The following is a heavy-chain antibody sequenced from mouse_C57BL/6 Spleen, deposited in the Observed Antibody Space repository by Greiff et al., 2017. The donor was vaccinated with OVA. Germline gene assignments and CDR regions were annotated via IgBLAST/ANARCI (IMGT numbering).Heavy chain of an antibody. CDR3: SRSPYDYVLDY. Sequence: QVQLQQPGAELVMPGASVTLSCKASGYTFTSYWMHWVKQRPGQGLEWIGEIDPSDSYTNYNQKFKGKSTLTVDKSSSTAYMQLSSLTSEDSAVYYCSRSPYDYVLDYWGQGTTLTVSS. J-gene: IGHJ2*01. CDR1: GYTFTSYW. D-gene: IGHD2-4*01. CDR2: IDPSDSYT. V-gene: IGHV1-69*01.